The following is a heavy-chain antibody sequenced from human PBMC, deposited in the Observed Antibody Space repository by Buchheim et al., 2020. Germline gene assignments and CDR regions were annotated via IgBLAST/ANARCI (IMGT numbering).Heavy chain of an antibody. V-gene: IGHV4-34*01. D-gene: IGHD1-26*01. CDR2: INHSGST. Sequence: QVQLQQWGAGLLKPSETLSLTCAVYGGSFSGYYWSWIRQPPGKGLEWIGEINHSGSTNYNPSLKRRVTISVDTSKNQFSLKLSSVTAADTAVYYCASGGAARPYYFDYWGQGTL. CDR3: ASGGAARPYYFDY. CDR1: GGSFSGYY. J-gene: IGHJ4*02.